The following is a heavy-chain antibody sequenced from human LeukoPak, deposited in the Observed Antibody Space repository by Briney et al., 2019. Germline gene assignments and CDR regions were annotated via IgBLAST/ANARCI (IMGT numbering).Heavy chain of an antibody. CDR3: ARGNIVATILGGLHGTTAFDF. CDR2: MIQSGSS. CDR1: GGAFSDYY. Sequence: PSETLSLTCGVSGGAFSDYYWSWIRQAPGKGLEWIGEMIQSGSSNYNPSLRSRVTISGDTSRNQFSLKLNSLTAADTAVHYCARGNIVATILGGLHGTTAFDFWGQGILVTVSS. D-gene: IGHD5-12*01. J-gene: IGHJ4*02. V-gene: IGHV4-34*01.